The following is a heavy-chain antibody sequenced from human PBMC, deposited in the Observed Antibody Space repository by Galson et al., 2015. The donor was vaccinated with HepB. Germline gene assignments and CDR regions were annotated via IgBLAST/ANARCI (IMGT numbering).Heavy chain of an antibody. D-gene: IGHD6-13*01. CDR2: IIPIFGTA. CDR1: GGTFSSYA. Sequence: SVKVSCKASGGTFSSYAISWVRQAPGQGLEWMGGIIPIFGTANYAQKFQGRVTITADESTSTAYMELSSLRSEDTAVYYCAKLIAAARSFDYWGQGTLVTVSS. J-gene: IGHJ4*02. CDR3: AKLIAAARSFDY. V-gene: IGHV1-69*13.